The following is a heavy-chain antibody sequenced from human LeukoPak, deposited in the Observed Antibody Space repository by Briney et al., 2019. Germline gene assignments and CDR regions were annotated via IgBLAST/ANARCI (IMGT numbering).Heavy chain of an antibody. V-gene: IGHV4-39*01. CDR3: ARTIKSNKYYFDY. D-gene: IGHD2/OR15-2a*01. J-gene: IGHJ4*02. CDR2: IYYSGST. Sequence: PSETLSLTCTVSGGSISSSSYYWGWIRQPPGKGLEWIGSIYYSGSTYYNPSLKSRVTISVDTSKNQFSLKLSSVTAADTAVYYCARTIKSNKYYFDYWGQGTLVTVSS. CDR1: GGSISSSSYY.